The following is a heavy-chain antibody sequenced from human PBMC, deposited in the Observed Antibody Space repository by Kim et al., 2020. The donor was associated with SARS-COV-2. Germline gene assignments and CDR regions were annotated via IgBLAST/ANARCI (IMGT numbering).Heavy chain of an antibody. CDR3: ARDRGYSYGRQFDY. CDR1: GFTFSSYS. D-gene: IGHD5-18*01. J-gene: IGHJ4*02. V-gene: IGHV3-21*01. CDR2: ISSSSGYI. Sequence: GGSLRLSCAASGFTFSSYSMNWVRQAPGKGLEWVSSISSSSGYIYYADSVKGRFTISRDNAKNTLYLQMNSLRAEDTAVYYCARDRGYSYGRQFDYWGQGTLVTVSS.